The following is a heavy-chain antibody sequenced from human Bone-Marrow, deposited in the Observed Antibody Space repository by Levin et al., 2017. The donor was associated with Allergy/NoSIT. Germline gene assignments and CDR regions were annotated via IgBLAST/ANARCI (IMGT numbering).Heavy chain of an antibody. CDR1: GFSFSDFA. Sequence: GGSLRLSCVASGFSFSDFAMHWVRQAPGKGLEWVAVISYDGSKEFYSESVKGRFTISRDNSKNTVYLQVDTLRTEDTGVYFCARSNSRSFYGARAYWGQGTLVSVSS. CDR3: ARSNSRSFYGARAY. D-gene: IGHD1-26*01. CDR2: ISYDGSKE. J-gene: IGHJ1*01. V-gene: IGHV3-30*04.